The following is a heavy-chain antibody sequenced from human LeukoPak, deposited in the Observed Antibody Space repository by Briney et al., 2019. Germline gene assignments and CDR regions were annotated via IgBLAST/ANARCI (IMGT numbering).Heavy chain of an antibody. D-gene: IGHD2-2*01. CDR2: IIGNSNRI. CDR1: GFTFGGYA. CDR3: VKDIGGDWAYCTSTSCYESAFDV. Sequence: PGGSLRLSCAASGFTFGGYAMHWVRQAPGKGLEWVSSIIGNSNRIAYADFVKGRFIISRDNAKNSLYLQMNSLRAEDAALYYCVKDIGGDWAYCTSTSCYESAFDVWGQGTMVTVSS. V-gene: IGHV3-9*01. J-gene: IGHJ3*01.